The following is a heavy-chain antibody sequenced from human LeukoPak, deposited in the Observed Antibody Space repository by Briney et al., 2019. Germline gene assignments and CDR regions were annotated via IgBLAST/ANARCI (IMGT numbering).Heavy chain of an antibody. CDR3: AREGGLSKGTYTDY. Sequence: KPSETLSLTCTVSGGSISSSSYYWGWIRQPPGKGLEWIGSIYHSGSTNYNPSLKSRVTISVDRSKNQFSLKLSSVTAADTAVYYCAREGGLSKGTYTDYWGQGTLVAVSS. CDR1: GGSISSSSYY. J-gene: IGHJ4*02. D-gene: IGHD2-2*02. V-gene: IGHV4-39*07. CDR2: IYHSGST.